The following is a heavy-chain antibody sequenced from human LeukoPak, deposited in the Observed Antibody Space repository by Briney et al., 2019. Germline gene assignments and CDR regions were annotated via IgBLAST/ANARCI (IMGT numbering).Heavy chain of an antibody. CDR1: GGSFSGYS. CDR3: ARGDNY. CDR2: IYHSGST. V-gene: IGHV4-30-2*01. J-gene: IGHJ4*02. Sequence: SETLSLTCAVYGGSFSGYSWSWIRQPPGKGLEWIGYIYHSGSTYYNPSLKSRVTISVDRSKNQFSLKLSSVTAADTAVYYCARGDNYWGQGTLVTVSS.